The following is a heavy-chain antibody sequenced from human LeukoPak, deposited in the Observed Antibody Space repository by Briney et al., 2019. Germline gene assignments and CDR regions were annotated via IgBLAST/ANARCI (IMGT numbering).Heavy chain of an antibody. V-gene: IGHV3-74*01. CDR3: VRDLILVWTPGDDFDH. CDR1: GFTFSNYW. CDR2: INERATII. D-gene: IGHD3-16*01. Sequence: GGSLRLSCAASGFTFSNYWMHWVRQAPGKGLEWVSRINERATIISYADSVRGRFTISRENARNTLYLQMNSLTAEDTAVYYCVRDLILVWTPGDDFDHWGQGTLVTVSS. J-gene: IGHJ4*02.